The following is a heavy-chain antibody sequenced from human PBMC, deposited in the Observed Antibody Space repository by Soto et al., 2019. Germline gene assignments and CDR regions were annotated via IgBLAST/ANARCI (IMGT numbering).Heavy chain of an antibody. CDR3: AREIGGWLVPVWFDP. CDR2: IIPIFGTA. CDR1: GGTFSSYA. J-gene: IGHJ5*02. D-gene: IGHD3-3*01. Sequence: VKVSWKASGGTFSSYAISWVRQAPGQGLEWMGGIIPIFGTANYAQKFQGRVTITADESTSTAYMELSSLRSEDTAVYYCAREIGGWLVPVWFDPWGQGTLVTVSS. V-gene: IGHV1-69*01.